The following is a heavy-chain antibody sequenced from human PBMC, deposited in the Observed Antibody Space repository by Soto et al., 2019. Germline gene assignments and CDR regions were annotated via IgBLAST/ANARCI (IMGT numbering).Heavy chain of an antibody. V-gene: IGHV1-69*01. CDR2: NIPIFGTA. D-gene: IGHD2-21*01. Sequence: GXSVKVSSTASGGPFINFVITWVRQAPGQGLEWMGGNIPIFGTANYAQKFQGRVTIIADESTGTTYMELTSLRSEDTAVYYCARAPILVGETTYENYFDYWGQGTLVTVSS. J-gene: IGHJ4*02. CDR3: ARAPILVGETTYENYFDY. CDR1: GGPFINFV.